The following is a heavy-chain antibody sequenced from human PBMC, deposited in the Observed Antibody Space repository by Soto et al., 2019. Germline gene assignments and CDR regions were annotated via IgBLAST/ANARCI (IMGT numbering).Heavy chain of an antibody. CDR1: GFTFSSYA. CDR2: ISSNGGSI. J-gene: IGHJ4*02. D-gene: IGHD2-15*01. Sequence: EVQVVEAGGGLVQPGGSLRLSCSASGFTFSSYALHWVRQAPGKGLEYVSGISSNGGSIFYADSVKGRFTISRDNSKNILYLQMTGLRADDTAVYSCVKDRCGGTSGYLDSWGQGTLVTVSS. V-gene: IGHV3-64D*08. CDR3: VKDRCGGTSGYLDS.